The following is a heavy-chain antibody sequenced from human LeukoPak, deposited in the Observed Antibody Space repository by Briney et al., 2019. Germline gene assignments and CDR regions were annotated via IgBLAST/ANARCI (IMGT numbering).Heavy chain of an antibody. CDR3: ARKNYDFWSGYLGSYYYYYMDV. CDR2: IKQDGSEK. V-gene: IGHV3-7*01. D-gene: IGHD3-3*01. Sequence: TGGSLRLSCAASGFTFSSYWMSWVRQAPGKGLEWVANIKQDGSEKYYVDSVKGRFTISRDNAKNSLYLQMNSLRAEDTAVYYCARKNYDFWSGYLGSYYYYYMDVWGKGTTVTVSS. J-gene: IGHJ6*03. CDR1: GFTFSSYW.